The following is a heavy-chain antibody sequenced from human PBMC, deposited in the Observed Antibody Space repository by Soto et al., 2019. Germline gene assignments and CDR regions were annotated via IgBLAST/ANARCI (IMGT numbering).Heavy chain of an antibody. CDR1: GYTFTSYA. V-gene: IGHV1-3*01. J-gene: IGHJ4*02. CDR2: INASNGNT. D-gene: IGHD6-19*01. Sequence: GASVKVSCEASGYTFTSYAMQWVRQAPGQRLEWMGWINASNGNTKYSQKFQGRVTITSDTSASTDYMELSSLRSEDTAVYYCARDLGGWTDYWGQGTLVTVSS. CDR3: ARDLGGWTDY.